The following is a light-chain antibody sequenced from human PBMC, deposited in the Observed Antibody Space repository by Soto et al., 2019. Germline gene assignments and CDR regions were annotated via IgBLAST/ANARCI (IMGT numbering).Light chain of an antibody. J-gene: IGLJ1*01. CDR2: DVT. V-gene: IGLV2-14*03. CDR3: GSYVTTTSSYG. CDR1: SGDFGDFDF. Sequence: QSALTQPASVTGSPGQSITISCTGPSGDFGDFDFVSWYQQYPGKAPKVMIYDVTHRPSGVSTRFSGSKSGTTASLTISGLQAEDEAYYYSGSYVTTTSSYGFGTGTKVTVL.